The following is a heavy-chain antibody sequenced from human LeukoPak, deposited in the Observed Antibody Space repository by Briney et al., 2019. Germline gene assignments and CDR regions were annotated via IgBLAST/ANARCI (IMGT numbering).Heavy chain of an antibody. Sequence: AGGSLRLSCAAPGFTFSDYYMSWIRQAPGKGLEWVSYISSSGSTIYYADSVKGRFTISRDNAKNSLYLQMNSLRAEDTAVYYCAGDSSGYYYAFDIWGQGTMVTVSS. CDR3: AGDSSGYYYAFDI. CDR2: ISSSGSTI. D-gene: IGHD3-22*01. V-gene: IGHV3-11*01. CDR1: GFTFSDYY. J-gene: IGHJ3*02.